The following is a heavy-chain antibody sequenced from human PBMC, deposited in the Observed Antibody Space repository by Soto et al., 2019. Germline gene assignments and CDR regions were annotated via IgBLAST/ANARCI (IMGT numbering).Heavy chain of an antibody. CDR3: AREGVPNYDYWSGDASDL. J-gene: IGHJ3*01. CDR2: ISSGSSFI. D-gene: IGHD3-3*01. V-gene: IGHV3-21*01. Sequence: EMQLVEFGGALAKPGGSLRLSCAASGFTFSNYAMNWVRQAPGKGLEWVSSISSGSSFISYADSVKGRFTISRDNANKSLHLEMNSLRVEDTALYYCAREGVPNYDYWSGDASDLWGHGTMVTVSS. CDR1: GFTFSNYA.